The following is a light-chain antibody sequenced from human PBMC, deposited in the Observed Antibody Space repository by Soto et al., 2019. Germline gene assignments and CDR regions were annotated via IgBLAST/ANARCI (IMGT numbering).Light chain of an antibody. CDR3: MQSTQLPPT. Sequence: EIVLTQSPATLSLPPGERATLSCRASQSVSSYLAWYQQKPGQAPRLLIYDASNRATGIPARFSGSGSGTDFTLEISRVETDDVGIYYCMQSTQLPPTFGQGTRLEIK. CDR2: DAS. V-gene: IGKV3-11*01. CDR1: QSVSSY. J-gene: IGKJ5*01.